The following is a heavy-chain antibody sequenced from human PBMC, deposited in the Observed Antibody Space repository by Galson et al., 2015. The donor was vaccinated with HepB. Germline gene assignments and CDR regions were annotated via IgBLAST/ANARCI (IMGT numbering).Heavy chain of an antibody. CDR1: GGTFRSYA. D-gene: IGHD1-26*01. V-gene: IGHV1-69*06. CDR2: IIPIFGTA. Sequence: SVKVSCKASGGTFRSYAISCVRQAPGQGIEWMGGIIPIFGTANYAQQFQGRVTITADKSTSTAYMELSSLRSEDTAVYYCARAKDSGSYYGPPYYYYGMDVWGQGTTVTVSS. CDR3: ARAKDSGSYYGPPYYYYGMDV. J-gene: IGHJ6*02.